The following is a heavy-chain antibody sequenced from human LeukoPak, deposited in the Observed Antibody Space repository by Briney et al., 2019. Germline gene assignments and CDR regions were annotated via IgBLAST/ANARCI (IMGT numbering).Heavy chain of an antibody. CDR3: ARVMGYCSGGSCYPPHDAFDY. V-gene: IGHV3-30*04. Sequence: GGSLRLSCAASGFTFSSYAMHWVRQAPGKGLEWVAVISYDGSNKYYADSVKGRFTISRDNSKNTLYLQMNSLRAEDTAVYYCARVMGYCSGGSCYPPHDAFDYWGQGTLVTVSS. J-gene: IGHJ4*02. CDR1: GFTFSSYA. CDR2: ISYDGSNK. D-gene: IGHD2-15*01.